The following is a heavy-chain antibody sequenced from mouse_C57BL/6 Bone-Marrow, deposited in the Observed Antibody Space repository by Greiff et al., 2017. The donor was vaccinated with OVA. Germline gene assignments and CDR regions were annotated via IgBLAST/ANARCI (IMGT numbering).Heavy chain of an antibody. CDR2: IWGGGST. Sequence: QVQLQQSGPGLVAPSQSLSITCTVSGFSLTSYGVDWVRQPPGKGLEWLGVIWGGGSTNYNSALMSRLSISKDNSKSQVFLKRNCLQTDDTAMYYFAKQYDYDEAAMDYWGQGTSVTVSS. V-gene: IGHV2-9*01. CDR1: GFSLTSYG. J-gene: IGHJ4*01. D-gene: IGHD2-4*01. CDR3: AKQYDYDEAAMDY.